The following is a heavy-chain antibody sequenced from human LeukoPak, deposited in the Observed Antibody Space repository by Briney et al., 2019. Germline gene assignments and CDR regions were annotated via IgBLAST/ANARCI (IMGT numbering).Heavy chain of an antibody. V-gene: IGHV4-39*07. CDR3: ARVEGYSSGWHNQFWFDP. CDR1: GGSISSSSYY. D-gene: IGHD6-19*01. Sequence: NPSETLSLTCTVSGGSISSSSYYWGWIRQPPGKGLEWIGSIYYSGSTYYNPSLKSRVTISVDTSKNQFSLKLSSVTAADTAVYYCARVEGYSSGWHNQFWFDPWGQGTLVTVSS. J-gene: IGHJ5*02. CDR2: IYYSGST.